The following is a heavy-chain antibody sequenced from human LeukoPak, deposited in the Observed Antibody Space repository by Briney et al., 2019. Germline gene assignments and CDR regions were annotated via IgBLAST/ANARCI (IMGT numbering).Heavy chain of an antibody. CDR1: GYTFTSYG. CDR2: MNPYNDNT. Sequence: GASVKVSCKASGYTFTSYGISWVRQAPGQGLEWMGWMNPYNDNTNYAQNLQGRVTMTTDASTSTAYMELRSLRSDDTAVYYCARSPPLAEAGTEDYWGQGTPVTVSS. J-gene: IGHJ4*02. V-gene: IGHV1-18*01. D-gene: IGHD6-19*01. CDR3: ARSPPLAEAGTEDY.